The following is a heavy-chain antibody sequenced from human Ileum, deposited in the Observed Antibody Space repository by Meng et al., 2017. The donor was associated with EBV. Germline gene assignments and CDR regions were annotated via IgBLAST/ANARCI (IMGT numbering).Heavy chain of an antibody. CDR1: GGSSSSSNC. CDR3: ARVGQWLPIDY. Sequence: QLQLQAAAPVLEHPSSTPSPCSASSGGSSSSSNCWMWHRQPPGKGLEWIGDIYHSGSTNYNPSLKSRVTISVDKSKNQFSLNLSSVTAADTAVYYCARVGQWLPIDYWGQGTLVTVSS. J-gene: IGHJ4*02. D-gene: IGHD6-19*01. V-gene: IGHV4-4*02. CDR2: IYHSGST.